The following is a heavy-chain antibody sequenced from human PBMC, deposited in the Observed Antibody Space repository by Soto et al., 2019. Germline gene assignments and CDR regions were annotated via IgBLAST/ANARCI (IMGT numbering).Heavy chain of an antibody. V-gene: IGHV3-11*05. D-gene: IGHD3-16*01. J-gene: IGHJ4*02. CDR3: ARDRYVFDY. Sequence: QVQLVQSGGGLVKPGGSLTLSCAASGFAFSDYYMTWIRQAPGKGLEWVSSLSNSGTYTNYADSVKGRFITSRDNAKNSLFLHLNSLRAEDTAVYFCARDRYVFDYWDQGALVTVSS. CDR1: GFAFSDYY. CDR2: LSNSGTYT.